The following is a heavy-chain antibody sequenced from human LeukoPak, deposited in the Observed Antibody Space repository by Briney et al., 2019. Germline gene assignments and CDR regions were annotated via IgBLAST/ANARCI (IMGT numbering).Heavy chain of an antibody. V-gene: IGHV4-39*01. CDR2: IYYSGGT. CDR3: ARAYFSSSRCYFDY. Sequence: SETLSLTCTVSGGSISSSGFYWGWIRQPPGKGLEWIGTIYYSGGTYYNPSLKSRVTISVDTSKNQFSLKLSSVTAADTAVYFCARAYFSSSRCYFDYWGQGTLVTLSS. CDR1: GGSISSSGFY. D-gene: IGHD2-2*01. J-gene: IGHJ4*02.